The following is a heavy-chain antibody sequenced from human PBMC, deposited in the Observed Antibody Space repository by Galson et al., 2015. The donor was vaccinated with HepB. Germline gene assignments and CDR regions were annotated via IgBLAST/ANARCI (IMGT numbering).Heavy chain of an antibody. CDR2: ISYDGTNK. D-gene: IGHD3-10*01. V-gene: IGHV3-30*18. Sequence: SLRLSCATSGFTFSSYGMHWVRQAPGKGLEWVAVISYDGTNKYYADSVKGRFTISRDNSKNTLYLQMNSLRAEDTAVYYCAKPMGDYYYYYYMDVWGKGTTVTVSS. CDR3: AKPMGDYYYYYYMDV. CDR1: GFTFSSYG. J-gene: IGHJ6*03.